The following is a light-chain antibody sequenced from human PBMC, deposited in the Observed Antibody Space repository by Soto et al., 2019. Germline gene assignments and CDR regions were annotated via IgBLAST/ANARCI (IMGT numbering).Light chain of an antibody. CDR2: AAS. V-gene: IGKV1-39*01. CDR3: QQSYSTPRT. J-gene: IGKJ1*01. CDR1: QSISNY. Sequence: DIQMTQSPSSLSASVGDRVTITCRASQSISNYLNWYQQKPGKAPKLLMYAASSLQSGVPSRFSGSGSGTDFPLTISSLQPEGFATYYCQQSYSTPRTFGQGTKVEIK.